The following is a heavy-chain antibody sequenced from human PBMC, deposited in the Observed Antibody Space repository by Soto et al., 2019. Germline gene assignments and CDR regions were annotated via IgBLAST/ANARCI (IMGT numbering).Heavy chain of an antibody. V-gene: IGHV1-2*04. CDR1: GYTFTGYY. D-gene: IGHD6-13*01. J-gene: IGHJ6*02. CDR3: ASSGAAGGTGYYYQCYGMAV. CDR2: INPNSGGT. Sequence: QVQLVQSGAEVKKPGASVKVSCKASGYTFTGYYMHWVRQAPGQGLEWMGWINPNSGGTNYAQKFQGWVTITRDTSISTAYMELSRLRSDDTAVYYCASSGAAGGTGYYYQCYGMAVWGQGTTVTVSS.